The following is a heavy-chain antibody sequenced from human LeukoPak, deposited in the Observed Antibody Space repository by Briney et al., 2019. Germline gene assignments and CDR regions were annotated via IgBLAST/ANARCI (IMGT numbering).Heavy chain of an antibody. J-gene: IGHJ6*03. D-gene: IGHD2-2*01. V-gene: IGHV3-7*01. CDR1: GFTFSAYW. CDR2: IKVDGTEK. Sequence: QSGGSLRLSCSTSGFTFSAYWMSWVRQAPGKGLEWVANIKVDGTEKNYVDYVKGRFTISRDNAKNSLYLQMNCLRAEDTAVYYCARDYEDIVVVPAANYYYYYMDVWGKGTTVTVSS. CDR3: ARDYEDIVVVPAANYYYYYMDV.